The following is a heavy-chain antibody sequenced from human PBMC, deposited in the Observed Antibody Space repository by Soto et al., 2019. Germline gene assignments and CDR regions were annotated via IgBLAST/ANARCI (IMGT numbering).Heavy chain of an antibody. CDR3: ARDGLRLSYYYYGMDV. D-gene: IGHD3-16*01. V-gene: IGHV3-7*03. CDR1: GFTFSSYW. J-gene: IGHJ6*02. Sequence: EVQLLESGGGLVQPGGSLRLSCAASGFTFSSYWMSWVRQAPGKGLEWVANIKQDGSEKYYVDSVKGRFTISRDNAKNSLYLQMNSLRAEDTAVYYCARDGLRLSYYYYGMDVWGQGTTVTVSS. CDR2: IKQDGSEK.